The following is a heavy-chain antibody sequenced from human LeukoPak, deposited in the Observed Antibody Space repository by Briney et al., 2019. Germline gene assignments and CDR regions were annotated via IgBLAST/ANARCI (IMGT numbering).Heavy chain of an antibody. D-gene: IGHD6-13*01. CDR3: ASPMYSSTWTPFDY. CDR1: GFTFSSYA. V-gene: IGHV3-30*04. Sequence: GRSLRLSCAASGFTFSSYAMHWVRQAPGKGLEWVAVISYDGSNKYYADSVKGRFTISRDNSKNTLYLQMNSLRAEDTAVYYCASPMYSSTWTPFDYWAQGTLVTVSS. J-gene: IGHJ4*02. CDR2: ISYDGSNK.